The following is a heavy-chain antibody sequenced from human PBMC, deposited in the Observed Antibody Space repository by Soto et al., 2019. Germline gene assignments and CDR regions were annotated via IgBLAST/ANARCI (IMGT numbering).Heavy chain of an antibody. Sequence: SGPTLVNPTETLTLTCTVSGFSLSNARMGVSWIRQPPGKALEWLAHIFSNDEKSYSTSLKSRLTISKDTSKSQVVLTMTNMDPVDTATYYCARIWNFWSGYYTGGPNSRFDPWGQGTLVTVSS. CDR2: IFSNDEK. J-gene: IGHJ5*02. CDR1: GFSLSNARMG. CDR3: ARIWNFWSGYYTGGPNSRFDP. V-gene: IGHV2-26*01. D-gene: IGHD3-3*01.